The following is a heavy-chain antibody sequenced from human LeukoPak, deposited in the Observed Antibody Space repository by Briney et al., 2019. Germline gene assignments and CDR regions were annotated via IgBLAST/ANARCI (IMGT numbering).Heavy chain of an antibody. D-gene: IGHD3-22*01. Sequence: GGSLRLSCAASGFTFSSYSMNWVRQAPGKGLEWVSSISSSSSYIYYADSVKGRLTISRDNAKNSLYLQMNSLRAEDTAVYYCARELYNYYDSSGPSTSFDYWGQGTLVTVSS. CDR2: ISSSSSYI. CDR1: GFTFSSYS. J-gene: IGHJ4*02. V-gene: IGHV3-21*01. CDR3: ARELYNYYDSSGPSTSFDY.